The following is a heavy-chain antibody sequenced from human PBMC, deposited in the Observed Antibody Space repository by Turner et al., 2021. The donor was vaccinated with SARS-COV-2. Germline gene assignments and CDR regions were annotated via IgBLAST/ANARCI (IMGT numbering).Heavy chain of an antibody. D-gene: IGHD3-9*01. Sequence: QLQLQESGPGLVKPSETLSLTCTVSGGSISSGGYYWSWIRQHPGKGLEWIGYIYYSGSTYYNPSPKSRVTISVDTSKNQFSLKLSSVIAADTAVYYCARLRYFDWSYYFDYWGQGTLVTVSS. CDR1: GGSISSGGYY. CDR3: ARLRYFDWSYYFDY. V-gene: IGHV4-31*03. CDR2: IYYSGST. J-gene: IGHJ4*02.